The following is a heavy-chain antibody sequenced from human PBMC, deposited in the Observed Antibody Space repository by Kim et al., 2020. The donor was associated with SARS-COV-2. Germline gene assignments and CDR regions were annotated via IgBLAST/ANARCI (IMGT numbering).Heavy chain of an antibody. V-gene: IGHV2-5*02. CDR1: GFSLSTSGVG. CDR3: AHSLISGLFDY. J-gene: IGHJ4*02. CDR2: IYWDDDK. D-gene: IGHD3-22*01. Sequence: SGPTLVNPTQTLTLTCTFSGFSLSTSGVGVGWIRQPPGKALEWLALIYWDDDKRYSPSLKSRLTITKDTSKNQVVLTMTNMDPVDTATYYCAHSLISGLFDYWGQGTLVTVSS.